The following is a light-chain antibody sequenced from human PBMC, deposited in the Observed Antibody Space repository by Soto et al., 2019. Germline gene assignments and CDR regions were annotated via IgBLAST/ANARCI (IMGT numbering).Light chain of an antibody. CDR1: QSISSW. J-gene: IGKJ4*01. CDR3: QQYNTYSSLT. V-gene: IGKV1-5*01. CDR2: DAS. Sequence: DIQMTQSPSTLSASVGDRVTITCRASQSISSWLAWYQQKLGRAPRLLIYDASILESGVPSRFSGSGYGTEFPLTISSLQPDDFAPYYCQQYNTYSSLTFGGGTKVEIK.